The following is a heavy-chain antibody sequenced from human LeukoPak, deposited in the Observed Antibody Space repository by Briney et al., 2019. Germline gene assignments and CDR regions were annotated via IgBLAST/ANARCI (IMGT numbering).Heavy chain of an antibody. CDR1: GFTFSSYA. J-gene: IGHJ4*02. V-gene: IGHV3-23*01. D-gene: IGHD4-17*01. CDR2: ISDGGST. Sequence: GGSLRLSCAASGFTFSSYAMSWVRQAPGKGLEWLSTISDGGSTFYADSVKGRFTISRDNSKNTVSLQMNSLRAEDTAVYYCARDLDGDYVVDYWGQGTLVTVSS. CDR3: ARDLDGDYVVDY.